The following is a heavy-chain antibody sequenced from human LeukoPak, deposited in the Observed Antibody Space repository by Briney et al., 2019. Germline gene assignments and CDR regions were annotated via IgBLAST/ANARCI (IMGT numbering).Heavy chain of an antibody. CDR1: GGSFSGYY. D-gene: IGHD5-18*01. Sequence: SETLSLTCAVYGGSFSGYYWSWIRQPPGKGLEWIGEINHSGSTNYNPSLKGRVTISVDTSKNQFSLKLSSVTAADTAVYYCARGPDTAMVTPYYYGMDVWGQGTTVTVSS. V-gene: IGHV4-34*01. J-gene: IGHJ6*02. CDR3: ARGPDTAMVTPYYYGMDV. CDR2: INHSGST.